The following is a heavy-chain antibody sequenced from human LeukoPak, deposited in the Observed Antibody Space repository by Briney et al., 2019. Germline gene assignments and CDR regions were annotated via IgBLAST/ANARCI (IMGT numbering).Heavy chain of an antibody. D-gene: IGHD2-8*01. CDR3: ARDRTIGMDV. Sequence: ASVKVSCKTSGYTFTGYYMHWLRQAPGQGPEWMGRINPNSGGTNFAQKFQGRVTMTRDTSISTAYMELNRLTSDDTAVYYRARDRTIGMDVWGQGTTVTVSS. CDR2: INPNSGGT. V-gene: IGHV1-2*06. J-gene: IGHJ6*02. CDR1: GYTFTGYY.